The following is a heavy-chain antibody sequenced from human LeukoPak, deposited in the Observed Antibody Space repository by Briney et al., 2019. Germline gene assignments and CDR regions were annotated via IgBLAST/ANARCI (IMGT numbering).Heavy chain of an antibody. J-gene: IGHJ4*02. CDR1: GDSVSNNSAA. D-gene: IGHD3-10*01. V-gene: IGHV6-1*01. CDR3: ARNYYGSGSYYVFDS. CDR2: TYYDSQWYN. Sequence: SQTLPLTCVISGDSVSNNSAAWNWIRQSPSRGLEWLGRTYYDSQWYNDYAVSVKSRITINPDTSKNQFSLQLNSVTPEDTAVYYCARNYYGSGSYYVFDSWGQGTLVTVSS.